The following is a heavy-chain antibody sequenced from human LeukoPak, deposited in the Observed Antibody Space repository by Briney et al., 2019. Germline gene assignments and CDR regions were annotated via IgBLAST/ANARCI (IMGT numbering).Heavy chain of an antibody. D-gene: IGHD3-10*01. CDR1: GFTFSIYA. CDR2: ISGGSEST. Sequence: GGSLRLSCVASGFTFSIYAMTWVRQAPGKGLERVSGISGGSESTYYADSVKGRFTISRDNSKNTLYMEMNNLRGADTAVYFCVRERFGAIVENWGQGALVIVSS. J-gene: IGHJ4*02. CDR3: VRERFGAIVEN. V-gene: IGHV3-23*01.